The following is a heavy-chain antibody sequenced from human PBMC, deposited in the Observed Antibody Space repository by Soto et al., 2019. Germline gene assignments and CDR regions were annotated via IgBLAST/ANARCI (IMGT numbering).Heavy chain of an antibody. CDR3: ARDLIVVAHGWQGWAFDI. D-gene: IGHD3-22*01. Sequence: QVQLVQSGAEVKKPGSSVKVSCKASGGTFSSYAISWVRQAPGQGLEWMGGIIPIFGTANYAQKFQGRVTITADESTSTAYMELSSLRSEDTAVYYCARDLIVVAHGWQGWAFDIWGQGTMVTVSS. CDR1: GGTFSSYA. CDR2: IIPIFGTA. V-gene: IGHV1-69*01. J-gene: IGHJ3*02.